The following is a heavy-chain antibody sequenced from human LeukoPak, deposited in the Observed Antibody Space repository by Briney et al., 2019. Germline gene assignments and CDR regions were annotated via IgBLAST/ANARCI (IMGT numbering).Heavy chain of an antibody. CDR1: GYTFTGYY. Sequence: ASVKVSCKASGYTFTGYYMHWVRQAPGQGLEWMGWINPNSGGTNYAQKFQGRVTMTRDTSISTAYMELSRLRSDDTAVYYCARLLGYCSSTSCYAFDIWGQGTMVTVSS. V-gene: IGHV1-2*02. D-gene: IGHD2-2*01. CDR2: INPNSGGT. J-gene: IGHJ3*02. CDR3: ARLLGYCSSTSCYAFDI.